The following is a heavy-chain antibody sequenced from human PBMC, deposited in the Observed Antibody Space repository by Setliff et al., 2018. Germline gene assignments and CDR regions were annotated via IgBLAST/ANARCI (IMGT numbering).Heavy chain of an antibody. J-gene: IGHJ4*02. CDR3: ARNPASGAYYSSRPFHFDY. V-gene: IGHV4-39*01. Sequence: ETLSLTCTVSGGSISSDSYYWGWIRQPPGKGLEWIGGIYYSGNIYYNPSLKSRVTISVDTSKNQFSLRLTSVTAADTAIYYCARNPASGAYYSSRPFHFDYWGQGALVTVSS. CDR2: IYYSGNI. D-gene: IGHD3-22*01. CDR1: GGSISSDSYY.